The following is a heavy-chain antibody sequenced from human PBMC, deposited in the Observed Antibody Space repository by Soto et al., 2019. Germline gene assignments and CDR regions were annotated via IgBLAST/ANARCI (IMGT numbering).Heavy chain of an antibody. CDR3: ARVAYVDESFDY. V-gene: IGHV3-7*01. CDR2: TKPDGSEK. CDR1: GFTFSSYW. J-gene: IGHJ4*02. D-gene: IGHD2-21*01. Sequence: EVHLVESGGGLVQPGGSLRLSCAASGFTFSSYWMTWVRQAPGKGLAWVANTKPDGSEKNYVGSVKGRFTISRDNAKNSLFLQMDSLRAEDTAVYYCARVAYVDESFDYWGQGTLVTVSS.